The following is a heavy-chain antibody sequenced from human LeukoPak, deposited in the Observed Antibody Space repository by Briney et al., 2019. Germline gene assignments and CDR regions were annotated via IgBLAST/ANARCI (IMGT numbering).Heavy chain of an antibody. V-gene: IGHV3-64D*09. D-gene: IGHD3-10*01. Sequence: GGSLRLSCSASGFTFSNYAMHWVRQTPGKRLEYVSAITRDGGTTYYADSLKGRFTISRDNSKNTLYLQMSSLRTEDTAVYYCLRDATGAGDFWGQGTLVTVSS. CDR1: GFTFSNYA. CDR3: LRDATGAGDF. J-gene: IGHJ4*02. CDR2: ITRDGGTT.